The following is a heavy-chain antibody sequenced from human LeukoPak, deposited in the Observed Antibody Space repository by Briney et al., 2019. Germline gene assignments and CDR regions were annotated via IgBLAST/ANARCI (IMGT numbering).Heavy chain of an antibody. J-gene: IGHJ5*02. CDR2: VIPIFGTA. CDR3: ARWEVDYDILTGSQPYNWFDP. Sequence: ASVKVSCKASGGTFGSYAISWVRQAPGQGLEWMGGVIPIFGTANYAQKFQGRVTITADESTSTAYMELSSLRSEDTAVYYCARWEVDYDILTGSQPYNWFDPWGQGTLVTVSS. CDR1: GGTFGSYA. V-gene: IGHV1-69*13. D-gene: IGHD3-9*01.